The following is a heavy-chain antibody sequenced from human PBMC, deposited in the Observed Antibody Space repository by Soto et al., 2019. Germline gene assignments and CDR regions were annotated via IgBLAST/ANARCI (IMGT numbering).Heavy chain of an antibody. J-gene: IGHJ6*03. Sequence: ASVKVSCKASGYTFTSYYMHWVRQAPGQGLEWTGIINPSGGSTSYAQKFQGRVTMTRDTSTSTVYMELSSLRSEDTAVYYCARAGSYCSSTSCYYYYYYYMDVWGKGTKVTVSS. CDR3: ARAGSYCSSTSCYYYYYYYMDV. D-gene: IGHD2-2*01. V-gene: IGHV1-46*03. CDR2: INPSGGST. CDR1: GYTFTSYY.